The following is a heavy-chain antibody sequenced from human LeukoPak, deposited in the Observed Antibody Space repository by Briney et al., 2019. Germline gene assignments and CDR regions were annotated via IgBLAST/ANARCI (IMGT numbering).Heavy chain of an antibody. Sequence: SETLSLTCAVSAVSFTNYYWTWVRQSPGKGLEWLGDISHTGNTHYNPSLKSRVTVSVDITADMSTTRVSLNLKSVTAADMAIYYCARGPGHSFKYWGQGTRVTVSS. V-gene: IGHV4-34*01. J-gene: IGHJ4*02. CDR2: ISHTGNT. CDR1: AVSFTNYY. D-gene: IGHD1-1*01. CDR3: ARGPGHSFKY.